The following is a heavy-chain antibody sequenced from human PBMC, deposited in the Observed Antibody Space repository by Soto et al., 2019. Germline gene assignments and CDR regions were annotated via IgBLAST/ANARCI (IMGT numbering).Heavy chain of an antibody. V-gene: IGHV4-34*01. CDR2: INHSGST. D-gene: IGHD3-10*01. CDR1: GGSFSGYY. J-gene: IGHJ5*02. Sequence: SETLSLTCAVYGGSFSGYYWSWIRQPPGKGLEWIGEINHSGSTNYNPSLKSRVTISVDTSKNQFSLKLSSVTAADTAVHYCARRTTMVRGVIRAHNWFDPWGQGTLVTVSS. CDR3: ARRTTMVRGVIRAHNWFDP.